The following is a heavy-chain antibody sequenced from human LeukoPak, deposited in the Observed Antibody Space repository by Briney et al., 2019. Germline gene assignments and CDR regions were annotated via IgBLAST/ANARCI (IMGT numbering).Heavy chain of an antibody. CDR1: GGSISSSSYY. CDR3: ASPADDILTGYFSNHDAFDI. V-gene: IGHV4-39*07. Sequence: PSETLSLTCTVSGGSISSSSYYWGWIRQPPGKGLEWIGSIYYSGSTYYNPSLKSRVTISVDTSKNQFSLKLSSVTAADTAVYYCASPADDILTGYFSNHDAFDIWGQGTMVTVSS. CDR2: IYYSGST. J-gene: IGHJ3*02. D-gene: IGHD3-9*01.